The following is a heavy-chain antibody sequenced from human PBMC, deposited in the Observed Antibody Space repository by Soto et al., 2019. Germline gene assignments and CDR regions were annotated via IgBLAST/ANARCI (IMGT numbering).Heavy chain of an antibody. J-gene: IGHJ5*02. CDR1: GYTFTSYG. D-gene: IGHD6-13*01. Sequence: QVQLVQSGAEVKKPGASVKVSCKASGYTFTSYGISWVRQAPGQGLEWMGWISAYNGNTNYAQKLQGRVTITTDTSTSTAYMELRSLRSDDTAVYYCARVRPGIAAAGTDWFDPWGQGTLVTVSS. CDR2: ISAYNGNT. V-gene: IGHV1-18*04. CDR3: ARVRPGIAAAGTDWFDP.